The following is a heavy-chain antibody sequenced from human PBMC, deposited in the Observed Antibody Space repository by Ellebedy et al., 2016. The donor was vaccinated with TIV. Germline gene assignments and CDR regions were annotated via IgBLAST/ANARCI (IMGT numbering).Heavy chain of an antibody. Sequence: PGGSLRLSCAASGFSFRSYWMTWVRQAPGKGLEWVAKIRQEGDEIYYVESVKGRFPISRDNAKNSLFLQMNSRRVEDTAVYYCARRASYGDYAVQVNPWFDPWGQGTLVTVSS. CDR1: GFSFRSYW. V-gene: IGHV3-7*01. CDR3: ARRASYGDYAVQVNPWFDP. D-gene: IGHD4-17*01. J-gene: IGHJ5*02. CDR2: IRQEGDEI.